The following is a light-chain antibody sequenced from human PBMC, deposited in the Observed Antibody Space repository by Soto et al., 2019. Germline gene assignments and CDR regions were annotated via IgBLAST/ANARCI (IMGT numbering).Light chain of an antibody. J-gene: IGLJ3*02. V-gene: IGLV1-47*01. CDR2: KTD. CDR1: SYNIGKNL. CDR3: AAWDDSLSAWV. Sequence: QSVLTQPPSASGTPGQRVTISCSGGSYNIGKNLVYWYQQRPGTAPKLLIFKTDARPSGVPERFSGSNSGSSASLAISGRRSEDEADYFCAAWDDSLSAWVFGGGTKVTVL.